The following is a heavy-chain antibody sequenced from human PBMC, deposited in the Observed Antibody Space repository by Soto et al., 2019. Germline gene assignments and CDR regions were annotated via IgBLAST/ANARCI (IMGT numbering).Heavy chain of an antibody. CDR3: ARCASSSYDFDY. CDR1: GYTLTSYD. CDR2: MNPNRGNT. V-gene: IGHV1-8*01. J-gene: IGHJ4*02. Sequence: VKVDCKASGYTLTSYDINWLRQATRQGLEGMGWMNPNRGNTGDAQKFQGRVTMTRNTSISTAYMELSSLRSEDTAVYYCARCASSSYDFDYWGQGPLVTVSS. D-gene: IGHD6-13*01.